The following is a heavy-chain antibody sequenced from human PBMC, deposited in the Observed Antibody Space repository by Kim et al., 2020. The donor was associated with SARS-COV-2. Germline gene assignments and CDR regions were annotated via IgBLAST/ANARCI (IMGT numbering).Heavy chain of an antibody. CDR3: ARPKPTGYDRGGGMDV. CDR2: ISSSSSYI. V-gene: IGHV3-21*01. CDR1: GFTFSSYS. D-gene: IGHD3-9*01. Sequence: GGSLRLSCAASGFTFSSYSMNWVRQAPGKGLEWVSSISSSSSYIYYADSVKGRFTISRDNAKNSLYLQMNSLRAEDTAVYYCARPKPTGYDRGGGMDVWGQGTTVTVSS. J-gene: IGHJ6*02.